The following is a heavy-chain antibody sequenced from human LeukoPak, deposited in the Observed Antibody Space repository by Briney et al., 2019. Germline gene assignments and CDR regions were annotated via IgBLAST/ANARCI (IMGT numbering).Heavy chain of an antibody. CDR2: ISYDGSNK. CDR1: GFTFSSCG. J-gene: IGHJ4*02. Sequence: GGSLRLSCAASGFTFSSCGMHWVRQAPGKGLEWVAVISYDGSNKYYADSVKGRFTISRDNSKNTLYLQINSLRAEDTAVYYCASYGGNSFFDYWGQGTLVTVSS. D-gene: IGHD4-23*01. V-gene: IGHV3-30*03. CDR3: ASYGGNSFFDY.